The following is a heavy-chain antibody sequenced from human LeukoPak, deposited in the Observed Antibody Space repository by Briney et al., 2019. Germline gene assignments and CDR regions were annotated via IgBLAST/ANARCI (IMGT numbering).Heavy chain of an antibody. CDR1: GFTFSSYA. D-gene: IGHD3-22*01. V-gene: IGHV3-30*02. CDR2: IRYDGSNK. Sequence: PGGSLRLSCPASGFTFSSYAMHWVRQAPGKGLEWVAFIRYDGSNKYYSDSVKGRFTISRDNSKNTLYLQMNSLRAEDTAVYYCAKDRDSYGYYPYYFDYWGQGTLVTVSS. J-gene: IGHJ4*02. CDR3: AKDRDSYGYYPYYFDY.